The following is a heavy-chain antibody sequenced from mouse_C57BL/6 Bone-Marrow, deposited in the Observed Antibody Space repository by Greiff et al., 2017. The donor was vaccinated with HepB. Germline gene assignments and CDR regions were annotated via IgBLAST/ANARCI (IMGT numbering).Heavy chain of an antibody. CDR2: ISDGGSYT. J-gene: IGHJ4*01. Sequence: EVKVEESGGGLVKPGGSLKLSCAASGFTFSSYAMSWVRQTPEKRLEWVATISDGGSYTYYPDNVKGRFTISRDNAKNNLYLQMSHLKSEDTAMYYSARGLTMRGYWGQGTSDTVSS. V-gene: IGHV5-4*03. CDR1: GFTFSSYA. D-gene: IGHD1-1*02. CDR3: ARGLTMRGY.